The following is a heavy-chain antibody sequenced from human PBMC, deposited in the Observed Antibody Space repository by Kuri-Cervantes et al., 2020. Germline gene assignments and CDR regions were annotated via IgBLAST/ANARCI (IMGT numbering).Heavy chain of an antibody. J-gene: IGHJ4*02. Sequence: SETLSLTCAVYGGSFSSYYWGWIRQPPGKGLEWIGSIYYSGSTYYNPSLKSRVTISVDTSKNQFSLKLSSVTAADTAVYYCASQDYYGSGFDYWGQGTLVTVSS. CDR1: GGSFSSYY. D-gene: IGHD3-10*01. CDR2: IYYSGST. V-gene: IGHV4-39*01. CDR3: ASQDYYGSGFDY.